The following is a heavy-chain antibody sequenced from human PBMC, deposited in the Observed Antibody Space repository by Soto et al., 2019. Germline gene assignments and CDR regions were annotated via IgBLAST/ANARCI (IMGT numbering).Heavy chain of an antibody. CDR1: GGSISSGGYS. Sequence: PSETLSLTCAVSGGSISSGGYSWSWIRQPPGKGLEWIGYIYHSGSTYYNPSLKSRVTISVDRSKNQFSLKLSSVTAADTAVYYCARGDYDILTGYFNGMDVWGQGTTVTVSS. V-gene: IGHV4-30-2*01. CDR2: IYHSGST. J-gene: IGHJ6*02. D-gene: IGHD3-9*01. CDR3: ARGDYDILTGYFNGMDV.